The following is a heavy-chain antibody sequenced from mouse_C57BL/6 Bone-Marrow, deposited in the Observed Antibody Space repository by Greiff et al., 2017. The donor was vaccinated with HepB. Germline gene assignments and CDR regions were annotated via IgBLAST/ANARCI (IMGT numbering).Heavy chain of an antibody. V-gene: IGHV14-3*01. CDR3: ARGYYYGSSLYVDY. D-gene: IGHD1-1*01. J-gene: IGHJ2*01. CDR2: IDPANGNT. CDR1: GFNIKNTY. Sequence: EVQRVESVAELVRPGASVKLSCTASGFNIKNTYMHWVKQRPEQGLEWIGRIDPANGNTKYAPKFQGKATITADTSSNTAYLQLSSLTSEDTAIYYCARGYYYGSSLYVDYWGQGTTLTVSS.